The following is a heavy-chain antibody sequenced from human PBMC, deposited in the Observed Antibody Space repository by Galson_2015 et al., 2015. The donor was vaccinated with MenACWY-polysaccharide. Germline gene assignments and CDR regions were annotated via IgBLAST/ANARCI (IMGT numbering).Heavy chain of an antibody. CDR3: AKHFGSYLYGMDV. V-gene: IGHV1-2*02. D-gene: IGHD1-26*01. CDR1: GYTFTGNF. Sequence: SVKVSCKASGYTFTGNFIHWVRQAPGQGLEWMGWINPNSGATDYAQKFQGRVTMTRDTSINTAYMELNRLRSDDTAVYYCAKHFGSYLYGMDVWGQGTTVTVSS. CDR2: INPNSGAT. J-gene: IGHJ6*02.